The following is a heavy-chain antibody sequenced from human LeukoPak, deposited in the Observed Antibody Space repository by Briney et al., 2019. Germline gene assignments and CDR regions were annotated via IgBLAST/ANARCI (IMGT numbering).Heavy chain of an antibody. CDR3: ARVGNWNYIGAFDI. Sequence: PSETLSLTCTVSGYSISSAYYWGWIRQPPGKGLEWIGSIYHSGSTYYNPSLKSRVTISVDTSKNQFSLKLSSVTAADTAVYYCARVGNWNYIGAFDIWGQGTMVTVSS. D-gene: IGHD1-7*01. J-gene: IGHJ3*02. CDR1: GYSISSAYY. V-gene: IGHV4-38-2*02. CDR2: IYHSGST.